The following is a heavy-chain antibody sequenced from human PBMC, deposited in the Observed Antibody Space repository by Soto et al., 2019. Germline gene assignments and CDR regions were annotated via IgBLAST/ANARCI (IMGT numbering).Heavy chain of an antibody. D-gene: IGHD3-3*01. CDR1: GFTFSSYA. CDR2: ISYDGSNK. V-gene: IGHV3-30-3*01. Sequence: QVQLVESGGGVVQPGRSLRLSCAASGFTFSSYAMHWVRQAPGKGLEWVAVISYDGSNKYYADSVKGRFTISRDNSKNTLYLQMNSLRAEDTAVYYCAKDLNFGSSGYNPDAFDIWGQGTMVTVSS. J-gene: IGHJ3*02. CDR3: AKDLNFGSSGYNPDAFDI.